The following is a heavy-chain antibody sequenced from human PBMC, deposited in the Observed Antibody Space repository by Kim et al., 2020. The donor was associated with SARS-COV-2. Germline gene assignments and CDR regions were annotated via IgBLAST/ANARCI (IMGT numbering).Heavy chain of an antibody. J-gene: IGHJ4*02. Sequence: ASVKVSCKASGYTFTSYYMHWVRQAPGQGLEWMGIINPSGGSTSYAQKFQGRVTMTRDTSTSTVYMELSSLRSEDTAVYYCARDGQVRQQLAHLGHHLYDSSGYYYGFGENFDYWGQGTLVTVSS. CDR2: INPSGGST. CDR3: ARDGQVRQQLAHLGHHLYDSSGYYYGFGENFDY. D-gene: IGHD3-22*01. CDR1: GYTFTSYY. V-gene: IGHV1-46*01.